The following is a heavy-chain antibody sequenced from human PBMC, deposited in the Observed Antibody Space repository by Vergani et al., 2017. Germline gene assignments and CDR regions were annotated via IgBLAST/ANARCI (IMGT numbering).Heavy chain of an antibody. CDR1: GGSFSGYY. CDR3: ARGRYCSSTSCYRSGYNWFDP. V-gene: IGHV4-34*01. D-gene: IGHD2-2*01. J-gene: IGHJ5*02. Sequence: QVQLQQWGAGLLKPSEPLSLTCAVYGGSFSGYYWSWIRQPPGKGLEWIGEINHSGSTNYNPSLKSRVTISVDTSKNQFSLKLSSVTAADTAVYYCARGRYCSSTSCYRSGYNWFDPWGQGTLVTVSS. CDR2: INHSGST.